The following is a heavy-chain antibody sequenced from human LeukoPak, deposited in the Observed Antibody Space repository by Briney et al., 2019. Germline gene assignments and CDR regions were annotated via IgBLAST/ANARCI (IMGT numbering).Heavy chain of an antibody. Sequence: GGSLRLSCAASGFTFSSYWMHWVRQAPGKGLVWVSRINSDGSSTSYADSVKGRFTIPRDNAKNTLYLQMNSLRAEDTAVYYCAREGRDTIFGVVIISYFDYWGQGTLVTVSS. CDR1: GFTFSSYW. V-gene: IGHV3-74*01. CDR2: INSDGSST. J-gene: IGHJ4*02. D-gene: IGHD3-3*01. CDR3: AREGRDTIFGVVIISYFDY.